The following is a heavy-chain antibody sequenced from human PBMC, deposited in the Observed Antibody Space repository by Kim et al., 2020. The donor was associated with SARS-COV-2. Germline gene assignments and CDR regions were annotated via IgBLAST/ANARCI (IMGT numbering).Heavy chain of an antibody. D-gene: IGHD2-2*01. CDR3: VRLGCSATSCTTFDY. J-gene: IGHJ4*02. Sequence: NPSLKSRVTISVDTSKNQFSLKLSFVTAADTVMYYCVRLGCSATSCTTFDYWGQGTLVTVSS. V-gene: IGHV4-59*08.